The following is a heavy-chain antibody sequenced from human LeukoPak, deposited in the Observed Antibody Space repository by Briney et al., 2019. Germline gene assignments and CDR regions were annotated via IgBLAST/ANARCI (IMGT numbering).Heavy chain of an antibody. CDR2: IRYDGSIK. CDR3: ARGLAVVPAVSDY. V-gene: IGHV3-30*02. Sequence: SGGSLRLSCAASGFTFSSYGMHWVRQAPGKGLEWVAFIRYDGSIKYYADSVKGRFTISRDNSKNTLYLQMNSLRVEDTAVYYCARGLAVVPAVSDYWGQGTLVTVSS. D-gene: IGHD2-2*01. J-gene: IGHJ4*02. CDR1: GFTFSSYG.